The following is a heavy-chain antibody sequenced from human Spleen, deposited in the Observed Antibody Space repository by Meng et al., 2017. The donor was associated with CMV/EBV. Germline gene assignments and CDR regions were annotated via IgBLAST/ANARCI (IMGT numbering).Heavy chain of an antibody. CDR1: GFSLSTSGMG. CDR2: IYWNDAK. V-gene: IGHV2-5*01. J-gene: IGHJ3*02. D-gene: IGHD4-17*01. Sequence: SGPTLVNPTQTLTLTCTFSGFSLSTSGMGVGWIRQPPGKALEWLALIYWNDAKRYSPSLRSRLTFTKDTSKNQVVLTMTNMDPVDTATYYCALIAPYYGEHAFDIWGQGTMVTVSS. CDR3: ALIAPYYGEHAFDI.